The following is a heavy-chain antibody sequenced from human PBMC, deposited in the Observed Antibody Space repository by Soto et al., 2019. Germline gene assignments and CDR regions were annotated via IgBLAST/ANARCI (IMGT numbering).Heavy chain of an antibody. CDR1: GFTFSKAW. CDR2: IMSKTDGGTT. V-gene: IGHV3-15*01. D-gene: IGHD1-26*01. Sequence: PGGSLRLSCATSGFTFSKAWVGWVRQAPGKGLEWVGRIMSKTDGGTTDYAAPVKGRFTISRDESKSTLYLQMNSLKTEDTAFYYCTTDSGMSPYSFDYWGQGTLVTVSS. CDR3: TTDSGMSPYSFDY. J-gene: IGHJ4*02.